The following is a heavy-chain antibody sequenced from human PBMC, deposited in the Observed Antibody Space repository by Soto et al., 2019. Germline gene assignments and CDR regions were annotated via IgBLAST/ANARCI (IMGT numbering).Heavy chain of an antibody. CDR3: ASGGHGYSYGNFDY. Sequence: SVKVSCKASGGTFSSYTISWVRQAPGQGLEWMGRIIPILGIANYAQKFQGRVTITADKSTSTAYMELSSLRSEDTAVYYCASGGHGYSYGNFDYWGQGTLVTVSS. D-gene: IGHD5-18*01. J-gene: IGHJ4*02. CDR1: GGTFSSYT. CDR2: IIPILGIA. V-gene: IGHV1-69*02.